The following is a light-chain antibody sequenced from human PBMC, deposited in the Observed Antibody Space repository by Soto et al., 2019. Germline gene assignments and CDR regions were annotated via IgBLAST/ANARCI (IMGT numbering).Light chain of an antibody. V-gene: IGKV3D-15*01. CDR2: GAS. CDR1: QSVTTN. CDR3: QQYNSWPLT. Sequence: MSQSPSTLAVSPGERATLSCRASQSVTTNLAWYQQKAGRAPRLLIYGASTRATGIPARFSGSGSGTEFTLTISSLQSEDFAVYFCQQYNSWPLTFGGGTKVDNK. J-gene: IGKJ4*01.